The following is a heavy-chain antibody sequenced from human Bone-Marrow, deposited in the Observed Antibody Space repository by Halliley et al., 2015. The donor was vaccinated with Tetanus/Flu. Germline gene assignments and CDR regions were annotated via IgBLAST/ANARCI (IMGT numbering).Heavy chain of an antibody. CDR1: GYRFTDYN. CDR3: ATATLKSVVREEYFQT. Sequence: QLVQSGAEVKKPGATVKISCKVSGYRFTDYNMHWIQQAPGKGPVWMGLVDPEDGETIFAANFQGRLSINADRSTDTAYMELSVLRSEDTAVYYCATATLKSVVREEYFQTWGQGTLITVSS. J-gene: IGHJ1*01. D-gene: IGHD2-15*01. V-gene: IGHV1-69-2*01. CDR2: VDPEDGET.